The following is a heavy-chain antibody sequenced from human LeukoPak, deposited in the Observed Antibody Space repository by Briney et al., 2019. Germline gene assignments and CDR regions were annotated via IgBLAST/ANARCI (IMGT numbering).Heavy chain of an antibody. CDR1: GGTFSSYA. D-gene: IGHD3-10*01. CDR3: ARESPWSDYNQADEFAFDI. V-gene: IGHV1-69*13. J-gene: IGHJ3*02. CDR2: IIPIFGTA. Sequence: SVKVSCKASGGTFSSYAISWVRQAPGQGLEWMRGIIPIFGTANYAQKFQGRVTITADESTSTAYMELSSLRSEDTAVYYCARESPWSDYNQADEFAFDIWGRGTMVTVSS.